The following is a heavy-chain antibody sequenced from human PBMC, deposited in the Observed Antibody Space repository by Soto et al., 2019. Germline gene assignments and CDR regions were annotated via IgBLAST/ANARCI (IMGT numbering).Heavy chain of an antibody. CDR2: ISWNSGSI. Sequence: EVQLVESGGGLVQPCRSLRLSCAASGFTFDDYAMHWVRQAPGKGLEWVSGISWNSGSIGYADSVKGRFTISRDNAKNSLYLQMNSLRSEDTALYYCAKDMGYDLSPLGYFDYWGQGTLVTVSS. CDR3: AKDMGYDLSPLGYFDY. CDR1: GFTFDDYA. D-gene: IGHD5-12*01. J-gene: IGHJ4*02. V-gene: IGHV3-9*01.